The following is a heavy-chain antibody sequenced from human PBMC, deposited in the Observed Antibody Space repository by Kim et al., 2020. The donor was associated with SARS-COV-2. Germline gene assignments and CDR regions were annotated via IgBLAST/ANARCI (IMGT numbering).Heavy chain of an antibody. Sequence: GGSLRLSCAASGFTFDDYAMHWVRQAPGKGLEWVSLISGDGGSTYYADSVKGRFTISRDNSKNSLYLQMNSLRTEDTALYYCAKSHYYYYDSSGYSNWFDPWGQGTLVTVSS. V-gene: IGHV3-43*02. D-gene: IGHD3-22*01. CDR2: ISGDGGST. CDR3: AKSHYYYYDSSGYSNWFDP. CDR1: GFTFDDYA. J-gene: IGHJ5*02.